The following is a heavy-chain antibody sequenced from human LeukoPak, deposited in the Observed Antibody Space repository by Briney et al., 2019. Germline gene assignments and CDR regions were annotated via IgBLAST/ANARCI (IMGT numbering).Heavy chain of an antibody. D-gene: IGHD3-10*01. J-gene: IGHJ4*02. V-gene: IGHV4-38-2*01. CDR1: GYSISSGYY. CDR2: IYHSGTT. Sequence: SETLSLTXAVSGYSISSGYYWGWVRQPPGKRLEWIGSIYHSGTTYYTPSLKSRVTISVDTSKNQFSLKVTSVTAADTAVYYCARRTGSGSYYVDFWSQGTVVTVSS. CDR3: ARRTGSGSYYVDF.